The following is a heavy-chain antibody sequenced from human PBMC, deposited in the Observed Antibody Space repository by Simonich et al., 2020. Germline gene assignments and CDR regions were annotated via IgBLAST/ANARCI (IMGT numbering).Heavy chain of an antibody. CDR2: INPKSGGT. D-gene: IGHD3-3*01. Sequence: QVQLVQSGAEVKKPGASVKVSCKASGYTFTGYYMHWVRQAPGQGLEWMRWINPKSGGTNDAQKYQGRVTMTRDTSISTAYMELSRLRSDDTAVYYCARGGVQYYYYYMDVWGKGTTVTVSS. J-gene: IGHJ6*03. CDR3: ARGGVQYYYYYMDV. CDR1: GYTFTGYY. V-gene: IGHV1-2*02.